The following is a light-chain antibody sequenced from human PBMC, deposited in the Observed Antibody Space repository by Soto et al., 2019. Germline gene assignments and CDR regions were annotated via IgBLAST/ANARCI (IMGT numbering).Light chain of an antibody. CDR2: GAS. V-gene: IGKV1-39*01. CDR1: QSISSY. CDR3: QQSYIIPLT. J-gene: IGKJ4*01. Sequence: DIQMTQSPSSLSASVGDRVTITCRASQSISSYLNWYQQKPGKAPKLLIYGASTLQSGVPSRFSGSGSGTDFTLTTSTLQPEDFATYYCQQSYIIPLTFGGGTKVDIK.